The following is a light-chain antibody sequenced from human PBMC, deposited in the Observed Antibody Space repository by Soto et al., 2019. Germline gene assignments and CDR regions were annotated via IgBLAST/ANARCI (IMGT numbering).Light chain of an antibody. J-gene: IGKJ4*01. Sequence: EIVLTQSPATLSLSPGERATLSCRASQSVSSYFAWYQQKPGQAPRLLIYDASNRATGNPARCSGSGYRRDFTRTISSLEAEDFAVYYYQQLSNWLTFGGGTKVEIK. CDR3: QQLSNWLT. CDR2: DAS. CDR1: QSVSSY. V-gene: IGKV3-11*02.